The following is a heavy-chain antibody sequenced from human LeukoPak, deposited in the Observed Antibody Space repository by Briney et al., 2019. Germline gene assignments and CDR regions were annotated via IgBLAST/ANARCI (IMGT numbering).Heavy chain of an antibody. CDR2: IYYSGST. CDR3: ARELRLGELSLNGMDY. Sequence: MASETLSLTCTVSGGSISSGDYYWSWIRQPPGKGLEWIGYIYYSGSTYYNPSLKSRVTISVDTSKNQFSLKLSSVTAADTAVYYCARELRLGELSLNGMDYWGQGTLVTVSS. CDR1: GGSISSGDYY. D-gene: IGHD3-16*02. J-gene: IGHJ4*02. V-gene: IGHV4-30-4*01.